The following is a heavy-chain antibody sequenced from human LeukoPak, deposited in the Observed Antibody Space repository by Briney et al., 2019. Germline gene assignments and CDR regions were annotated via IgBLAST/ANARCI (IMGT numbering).Heavy chain of an antibody. J-gene: IGHJ4*02. CDR2: IYYSGST. Sequence: SETLSLTCTVSGGSISSSSYYWGWIRQPPGKGLEWIGSIYYSGSTYYNPSLKSRVTISVDTSKNQFSLKLSSVTAADTAVYYCARVSASLSLYYFDYWGQGTLVTVSS. V-gene: IGHV4-39*07. D-gene: IGHD2/OR15-2a*01. CDR3: ARVSASLSLYYFDY. CDR1: GGSISSSSYY.